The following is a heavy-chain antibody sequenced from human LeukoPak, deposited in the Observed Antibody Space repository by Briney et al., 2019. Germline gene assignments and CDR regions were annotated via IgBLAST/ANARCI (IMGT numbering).Heavy chain of an antibody. J-gene: IGHJ4*02. CDR2: INSDGSST. D-gene: IGHD6-6*01. V-gene: IGHV3-74*01. Sequence: GGSLRLSCAASGFPFSSYWMHWVRQAPGKGLVWVSRINSDGSSTSYADSVKGRFTISRDNAKNTLYLQMNSLRAEDTAVYYCARVGALTPYSSSPNDYWGQGTLVTVSS. CDR1: GFPFSSYW. CDR3: ARVGALTPYSSSPNDY.